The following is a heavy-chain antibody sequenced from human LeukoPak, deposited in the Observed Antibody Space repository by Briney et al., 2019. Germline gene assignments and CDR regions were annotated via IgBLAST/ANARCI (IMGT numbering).Heavy chain of an antibody. CDR1: GFTFSSYA. V-gene: IGHV3-23*01. J-gene: IGHJ5*01. CDR2: ISPNVGAT. CDR3: ACLPAAIRFDS. Sequence: GGSLRLSCAASGFTFSSYAMSWVRQAPGKGLEWVSTISPNVGATYYADSVKGWFTTSRDNTKNTLYLQMDRLTAEDPAVYFCACLPAAIRFDSSGHGNLVTVSS. D-gene: IGHD2-2*02.